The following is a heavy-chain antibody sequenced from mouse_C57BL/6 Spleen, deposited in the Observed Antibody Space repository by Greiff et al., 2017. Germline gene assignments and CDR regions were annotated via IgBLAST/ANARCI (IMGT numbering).Heavy chain of an antibody. CDR2: IDPSDSYT. CDR1: GYTFTSYW. D-gene: IGHD2-2*01. CDR3: ARRGYGYAMDY. V-gene: IGHV1-59*01. J-gene: IGHJ4*01. Sequence: QVQLKQPGAELVRPGTSVKLSCKASGYTFTSYWMHWVKQRPGQGLEWIGVIDPSDSYTNYNQKFKGKATLTVDTSSSTAYMQLSSLTSEDSAVYYCARRGYGYAMDYWGQGTSVTVSS.